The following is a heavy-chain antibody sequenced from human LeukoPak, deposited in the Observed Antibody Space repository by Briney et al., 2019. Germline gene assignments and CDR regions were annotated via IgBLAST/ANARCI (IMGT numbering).Heavy chain of an antibody. D-gene: IGHD2-2*01. V-gene: IGHV1-18*01. CDR2: ISAYNGNT. CDR1: GYTFTSYG. J-gene: IGHJ5*02. CDR3: ARSSRPEYCSSTSCYRWFDP. Sequence: GASVKVSCKASGYTFTSYGISWVRQAPGQGLEWMGWISAYNGNTNYAQKFQGRVTITTDESTSTAYMELSSLRSEDTAVYYCARSSRPEYCSSTSCYRWFDPWGQGTLVTVSS.